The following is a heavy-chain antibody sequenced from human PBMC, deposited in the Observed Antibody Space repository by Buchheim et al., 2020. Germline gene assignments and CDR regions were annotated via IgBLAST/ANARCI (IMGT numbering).Heavy chain of an antibody. CDR1: GFTFSSYA. D-gene: IGHD2-2*01. CDR2: ISYDGSNK. J-gene: IGHJ5*02. V-gene: IGHV3-30-3*01. CDR3: ARDKSTSFLIDP. Sequence: QVQLVESGGGVVQPGRSLRLSCAASGFTFSSYAMHWVRQAPGKGLEGVAVISYDGSNKYYADSVKGRFTISRDNSKNTLYLQMNSLRAEDTAVYYCARDKSTSFLIDPWGQGTL.